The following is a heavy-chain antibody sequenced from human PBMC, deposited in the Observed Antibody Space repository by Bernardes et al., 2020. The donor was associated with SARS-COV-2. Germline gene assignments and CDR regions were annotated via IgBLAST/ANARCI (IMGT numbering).Heavy chain of an antibody. CDR2: ISTYTGNT. CDR1: GYTFTIYD. D-gene: IGHD3-22*01. CDR3: ARGEDYYDGSGPYYFDY. V-gene: IGHV1-18*04. Sequence: ASVKVSCKASGYTFTIYDISWVRQAPGQGLEWMGWISTYTGNTNYAQRFQGRVTMTTDTSTTTAYMELRSLRSDDTAVYYCARGEDYYDGSGPYYFDYWGQGTLVTVSS. J-gene: IGHJ4*02.